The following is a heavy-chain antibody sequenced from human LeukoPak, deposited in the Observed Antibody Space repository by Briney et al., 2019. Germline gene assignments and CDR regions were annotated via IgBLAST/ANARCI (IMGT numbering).Heavy chain of an antibody. CDR2: ISGSGGST. Sequence: GGSLRLSCAASGFTFTSYAMSWVRQPPGKGLNWVSAISGSGGSTYYADSVKGRFTISRDNSKNTLYLQMNSLRAEDTAVYYCAKRPYGDYLDYWGQGTLVTVSS. V-gene: IGHV3-23*01. D-gene: IGHD4-17*01. J-gene: IGHJ4*02. CDR1: GFTFTSYA. CDR3: AKRPYGDYLDY.